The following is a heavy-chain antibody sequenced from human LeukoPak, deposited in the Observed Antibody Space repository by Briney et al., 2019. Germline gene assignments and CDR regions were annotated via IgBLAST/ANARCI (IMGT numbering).Heavy chain of an antibody. D-gene: IGHD6-19*01. V-gene: IGHV4-39*01. Sequence: PSETLSLTCTVSGGSISSYYWGWIRQPPGKGLEWIGSIYYSGSTYYNPSLKSRVTISVDTSKNQFSLKLSSVTAADTAVYYCASYSSGWYLDYWGQGTLVTVSS. CDR1: GGSISSYY. CDR2: IYYSGST. CDR3: ASYSSGWYLDY. J-gene: IGHJ4*02.